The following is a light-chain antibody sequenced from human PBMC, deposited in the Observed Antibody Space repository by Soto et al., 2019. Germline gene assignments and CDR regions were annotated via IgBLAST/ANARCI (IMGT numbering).Light chain of an antibody. CDR2: DAS. Sequence: DIQMTQSPSTLSASVGDRVTITCRASQTISSSLAWYQQIPGKAPKLLIYDASSLESAVPSRFSGSGSGTEFTLTISSLQPDDFATYYCQQYNSYSVTFGQGTKVEIK. V-gene: IGKV1-5*01. CDR3: QQYNSYSVT. J-gene: IGKJ1*01. CDR1: QTISSS.